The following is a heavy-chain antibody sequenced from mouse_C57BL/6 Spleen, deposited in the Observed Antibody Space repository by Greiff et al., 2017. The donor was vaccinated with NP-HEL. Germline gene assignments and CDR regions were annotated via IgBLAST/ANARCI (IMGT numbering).Heavy chain of an antibody. J-gene: IGHJ4*01. V-gene: IGHV1-50*01. Sequence: VQLQQPGAELVKPGASVKLSCKASGYTFTSYWMQWVKQRPGQGLEWIGEIDPSDSYTNYNQKFKGKATLTVDTSSSTAYMQLSSLTSEDSAVYYCARGAYYSNYGGAMDYWGQGTSVTVSS. CDR1: GYTFTSYW. CDR3: ARGAYYSNYGGAMDY. D-gene: IGHD2-5*01. CDR2: IDPSDSYT.